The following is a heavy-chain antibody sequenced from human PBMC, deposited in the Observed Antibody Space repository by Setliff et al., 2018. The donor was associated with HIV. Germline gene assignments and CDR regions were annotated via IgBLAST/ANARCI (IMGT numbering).Heavy chain of an antibody. Sequence: PSETLSLTCTVSGDSINNYYWTWIRQPPGKGLEWIGYIYHSGGTKYNPSLESRVTISVDTPKKHFSLNLSSVTAADTAVYYCARGLATSSRSSLVYWGQGILVTVSS. CDR3: ARGLATSSRSSLVY. CDR1: GDSINNYY. D-gene: IGHD6-6*01. V-gene: IGHV4-59*01. J-gene: IGHJ4*02. CDR2: IYHSGGT.